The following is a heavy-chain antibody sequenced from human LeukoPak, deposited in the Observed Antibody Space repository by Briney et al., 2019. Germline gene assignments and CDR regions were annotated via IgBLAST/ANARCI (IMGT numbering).Heavy chain of an antibody. CDR1: GYTFTGYY. CDR2: INPNSGGT. Sequence: ASVKVSCTTSGYTFTGYYMHWVRQAPGQGLEWMGWINPNSGGTNYAQKFQGRVTMTRDTSISTAYMELSRLRSDDTAVYYCARDGKYYYGSGWFDPWGQGTLVTVSS. J-gene: IGHJ5*02. V-gene: IGHV1-2*02. CDR3: ARDGKYYYGSGWFDP. D-gene: IGHD3-10*01.